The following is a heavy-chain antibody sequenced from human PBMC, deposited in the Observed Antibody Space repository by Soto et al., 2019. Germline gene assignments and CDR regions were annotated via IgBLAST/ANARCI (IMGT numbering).Heavy chain of an antibody. CDR3: ARGPHVWSHFDY. Sequence: QVQLVQSGAEVKKPGSSVKVSCKASGGTFNSQITSWVRQAPGQGLEWMGGIISIFHTPNYAQNFQGRVTITADDSTSTAYMELSSLTSEDTAVYYCARGPHVWSHFDYWGQGTLVTVSS. CDR1: GGTFNSQI. D-gene: IGHD3-10*01. CDR2: IISIFHTP. V-gene: IGHV1-69*01. J-gene: IGHJ4*02.